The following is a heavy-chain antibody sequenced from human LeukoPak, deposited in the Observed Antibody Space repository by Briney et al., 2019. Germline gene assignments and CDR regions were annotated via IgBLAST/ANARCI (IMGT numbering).Heavy chain of an antibody. CDR3: AAAPKYNWNPNWFDP. V-gene: IGHV1-58*02. D-gene: IGHD1-20*01. CDR1: GFTFTSSA. CDR2: IVVGSCNT. Sequence: SVKVSCKASGFTFTSSAMQWVRQARGPRLEWIGCIVVGSCNTNYAQKFQERVTITRDMSTSTAYMELSSPRSEDTAVYYCAAAPKYNWNPNWFDPWGQGTLVTVSS. J-gene: IGHJ5*02.